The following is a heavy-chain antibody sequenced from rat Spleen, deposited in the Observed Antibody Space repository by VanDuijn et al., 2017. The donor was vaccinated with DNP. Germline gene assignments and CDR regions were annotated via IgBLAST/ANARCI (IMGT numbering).Heavy chain of an antibody. CDR1: GFTFSNYY. D-gene: IGHD1-3*01. CDR2: INTSGSRT. Sequence: EVQLVESGGGLVQPGRSLKLSCAASGFTFSNYYMAWVRQAPKKGLEWVATINTSGSRTYYPDSVKGRFTISRDNAKTTLYLQMNSLRSEDTATYYCARPPYGSYFDYWGQGVMVTVSS. V-gene: IGHV5-25*01. J-gene: IGHJ2*01. CDR3: ARPPYGSYFDY.